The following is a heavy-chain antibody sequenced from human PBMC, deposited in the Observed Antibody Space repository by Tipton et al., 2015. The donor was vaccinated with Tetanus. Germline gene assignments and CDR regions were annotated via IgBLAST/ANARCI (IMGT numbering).Heavy chain of an antibody. CDR3: ARDRGDYIYYGMDV. Sequence: QVQLVQSGAEVKKPGASVKVSCKASGYTFTGYYMYWVRQAPGQGLEWMGWIDPNSGGTVYAQKFQGRVTMTRDTSISTAYMELSRLRSDDTAVYFCARDRGDYIYYGMDVWGPGTTVTVS. V-gene: IGHV1-2*02. CDR1: GYTFTGYY. CDR2: IDPNSGGT. D-gene: IGHD3-22*01. J-gene: IGHJ6*02.